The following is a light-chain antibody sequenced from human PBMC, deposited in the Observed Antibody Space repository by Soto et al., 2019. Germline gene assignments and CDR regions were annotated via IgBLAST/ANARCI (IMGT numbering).Light chain of an antibody. V-gene: IGKV1-8*01. CDR1: QDVGRY. CDR3: QHYKNYPWT. J-gene: IGKJ1*01. CDR2: GAS. Sequence: ALRMTQSPSSLSASAGDRVAIACRASQDVGRYLAWYQQKPGQAPKLLIYGASTLQSGVPSRFSGGGSGTDFTLTIICLQSEEFATYYCQHYKNYPWTFGQGTKVEIK.